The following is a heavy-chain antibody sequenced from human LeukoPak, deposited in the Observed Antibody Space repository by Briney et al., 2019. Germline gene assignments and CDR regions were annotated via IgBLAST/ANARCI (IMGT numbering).Heavy chain of an antibody. D-gene: IGHD3-10*01. J-gene: IGHJ3*02. CDR2: INHSGST. Sequence: TSETLSLTCAVYGGSFSGYYWSWIRQPPGKGLEWIWEINHSGSTNYNPSLKSRVTISVDTSKNQFSLKLSSVTAADTAVYYCARGGGWFGPSDAFDIWGQGTMVTVSS. CDR3: ARGGGWFGPSDAFDI. V-gene: IGHV4-34*01. CDR1: GGSFSGYY.